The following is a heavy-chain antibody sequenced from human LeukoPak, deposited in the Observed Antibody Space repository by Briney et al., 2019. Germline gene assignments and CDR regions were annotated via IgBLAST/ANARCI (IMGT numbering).Heavy chain of an antibody. Sequence: SETLSLTCTVSGGSISSYYWSWIRQPPGKGLEWIGYIYYSGSTNYNPSLKSRVTISGDTSKNQVSLKLSSVTAADTAVYYCARAEVVGAHLRSGYFQHWGQGTLVIVSS. D-gene: IGHD1-26*01. CDR3: ARAEVVGAHLRSGYFQH. V-gene: IGHV4-59*12. CDR1: GGSISSYY. J-gene: IGHJ1*01. CDR2: IYYSGST.